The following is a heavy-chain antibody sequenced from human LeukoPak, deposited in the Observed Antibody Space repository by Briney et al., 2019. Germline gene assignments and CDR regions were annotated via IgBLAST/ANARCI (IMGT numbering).Heavy chain of an antibody. CDR3: AREGTPGPFDY. Sequence: WVRQPPGKGLEWIGSIYYSGSTYYNPSLKSRVTISVDTSKNQFSLKLSSVTAADTAVYYCAREGTPGPFDYWGQGTLVTVSS. V-gene: IGHV4-39*07. J-gene: IGHJ4*02. D-gene: IGHD1-14*01. CDR2: IYYSGST.